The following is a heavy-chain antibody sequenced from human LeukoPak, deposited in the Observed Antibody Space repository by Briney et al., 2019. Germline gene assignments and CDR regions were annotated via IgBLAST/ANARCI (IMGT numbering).Heavy chain of an antibody. V-gene: IGHV4-4*07. CDR1: GGPISSYY. CDR3: ARASYTSGTYSLDY. D-gene: IGHD3-10*01. Sequence: PSETLSLTCTVSGGPISSYYWSWIRQPAGKGLEWIGRIYTSGTTSYNPSLKSRVTMSVDTSKNQFSLKLNSVTAADTAVYYCARASYTSGTYSLDYWGQGTLDTVSS. CDR2: IYTSGTT. J-gene: IGHJ4*02.